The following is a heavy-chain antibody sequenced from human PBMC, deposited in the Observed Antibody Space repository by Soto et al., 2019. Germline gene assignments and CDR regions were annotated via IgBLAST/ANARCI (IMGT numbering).Heavy chain of an antibody. J-gene: IGHJ4*02. V-gene: IGHV3-30*03. Sequence: VGSLRLSCAASGFTFKDYGMHWVRQAPGKGLEWVAVISFDGSNKYYADSVKGRFTISRDNSKNTLYLQMSSLRAEDMAVYYCARGRGFSNYGLGYWGQVPRVTVSS. CDR2: ISFDGSNK. CDR3: ARGRGFSNYGLGY. CDR1: GFTFKDYG. D-gene: IGHD4-4*01.